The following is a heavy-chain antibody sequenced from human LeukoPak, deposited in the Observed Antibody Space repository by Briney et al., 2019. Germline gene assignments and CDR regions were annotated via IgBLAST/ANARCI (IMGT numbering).Heavy chain of an antibody. D-gene: IGHD5-12*01. CDR2: ISAYNGNT. CDR3: ARDFPILYSGYDTPFDY. V-gene: IGHV1-18*01. CDR1: GGTFSNYA. J-gene: IGHJ4*02. Sequence: GASAKVSCKDSGGTFSNYAISWVRQAPGQGLEWMGWISAYNGNTNYAQKLQGRVTMTTDTSTSTAYMELRSLRSDDTAVYYCARDFPILYSGYDTPFDYWGQGTLVTVSS.